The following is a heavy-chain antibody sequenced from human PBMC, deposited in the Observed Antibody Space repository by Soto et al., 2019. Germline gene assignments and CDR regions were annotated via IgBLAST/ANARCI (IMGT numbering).Heavy chain of an antibody. CDR1: GVSIHNSHSF. Sequence: PSETLSLTCAVSGVSIHNSHSFWGWIRQPPGKGLEFIGSVYYSGGANYNPSLKSRVTVSIDTPNNQFSLRVNSVTAADTAVYYCGRVVEGATRHTDFDSWGQGILVTVSS. CDR3: GRVVEGATRHTDFDS. D-gene: IGHD2-15*01. J-gene: IGHJ5*01. CDR2: VYYSGGA. V-gene: IGHV4-39*01.